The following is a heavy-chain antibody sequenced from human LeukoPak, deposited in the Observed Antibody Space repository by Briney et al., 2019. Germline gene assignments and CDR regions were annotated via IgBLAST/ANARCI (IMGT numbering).Heavy chain of an antibody. J-gene: IGHJ6*03. V-gene: IGHV4-39*07. D-gene: IGHD4-11*01. CDR1: GGSISSSSYY. CDR3: ARGGETTVTTSYYYMDV. CDR2: IYYSGST. Sequence: SETLSLTCTVSGGSISSSSYYWGWIRQPPGKGLEWIGSIYYSGSTYYNPSLKSRVTISVDTSKNQFSLKLSSVTAADTAVYYCARGGETTVTTSYYYMDVWGKGTTVTVSS.